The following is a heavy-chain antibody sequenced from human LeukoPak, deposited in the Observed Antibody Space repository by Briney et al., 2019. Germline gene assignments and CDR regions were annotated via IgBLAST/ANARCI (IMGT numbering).Heavy chain of an antibody. CDR3: ARVSRDGYNYVVDY. D-gene: IGHD5-24*01. Sequence: SETLSLTCAVYGGSFSGYYWSWIRQPPGKGLEWIGYIYYSGSTNYNPSLKSRVTISVDTSKNQFSLKLSSVTAADTAVYYCARVSRDGYNYVVDYWGQGTLVTVSS. CDR2: IYYSGST. V-gene: IGHV4-59*01. CDR1: GGSFSGYY. J-gene: IGHJ4*02.